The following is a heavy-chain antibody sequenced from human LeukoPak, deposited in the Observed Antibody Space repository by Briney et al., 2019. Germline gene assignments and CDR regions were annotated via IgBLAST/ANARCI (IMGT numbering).Heavy chain of an antibody. Sequence: SETLSLTCTVSGGSISSSPYYWGWIRQPPGKGLEWIGSIYHSGSTFHDPSLKSRVTVSIDTPKNQFSLRLNPMTSADTAVYFCARGPDYSSSYAANWFDPWGQGTLVTVSS. D-gene: IGHD6-13*01. V-gene: IGHV4-39*01. J-gene: IGHJ5*02. CDR3: ARGPDYSSSYAANWFDP. CDR2: IYHSGST. CDR1: GGSISSSPYY.